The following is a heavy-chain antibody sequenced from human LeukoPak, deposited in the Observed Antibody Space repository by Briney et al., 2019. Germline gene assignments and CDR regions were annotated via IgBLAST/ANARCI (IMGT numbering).Heavy chain of an antibody. CDR1: SGSFSGYY. CDR3: ARDARLRTRITMIAHDAFDI. Sequence: SETLSLTCAVYSGSFSGYYWSWIRQPPGKGLEWIGEINHSVSTNYNPSLKSRVTISVDTSKNQFSLKLSSVTAADTAVYYCARDARLRTRITMIAHDAFDIWGQGTMVTVSS. D-gene: IGHD3-22*01. J-gene: IGHJ3*02. CDR2: INHSVST. V-gene: IGHV4-34*01.